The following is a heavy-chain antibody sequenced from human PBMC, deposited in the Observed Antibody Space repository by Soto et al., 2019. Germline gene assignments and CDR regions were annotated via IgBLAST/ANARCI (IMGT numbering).Heavy chain of an antibody. V-gene: IGHV1-18*04. CDR3: ARVVGYDSSGYYVKVLIYFDY. D-gene: IGHD3-22*01. J-gene: IGHJ4*02. CDR2: ISAYNGNT. Sequence: ASVKVSCKASGYTFTSYYMHWVRQAPGQGLEWMGWISAYNGNTNYAQKLQGRVTMTTDTSTSTAYMELRSLRSDDTAVYYCARVVGYDSSGYYVKVLIYFDYWGQGTMVTVSS. CDR1: GYTFTSYY.